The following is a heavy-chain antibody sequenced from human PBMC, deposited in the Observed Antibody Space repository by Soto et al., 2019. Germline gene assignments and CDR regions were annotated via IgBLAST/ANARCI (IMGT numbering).Heavy chain of an antibody. D-gene: IGHD3-3*01. CDR3: AKDQSGYDHYAMDV. CDR1: GFTFSTDG. V-gene: IGHV3-30*18. Sequence: QVQLVESGGGVVQPGRSLRLSCAASGFTFSTDGMHWVRQAPGKGLEWVAVISYDGTNRNHADSVKGRFTISRDNSKNTLHLQMSSLRAEDTAVYYCAKDQSGYDHYAMDVWGQGTAVTVSS. CDR2: ISYDGTNR. J-gene: IGHJ6*02.